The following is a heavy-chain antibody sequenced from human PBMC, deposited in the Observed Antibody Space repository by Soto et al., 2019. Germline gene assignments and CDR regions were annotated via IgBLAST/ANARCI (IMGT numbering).Heavy chain of an antibody. CDR1: GFTFSRYD. V-gene: IGHV3-13*01. CDR3: VREAIRPPDAFDI. D-gene: IGHD1-1*01. CDR2: IGKTGLI. J-gene: IGHJ3*02. Sequence: EVQLVESGGGLVQPGGSLRLSCAASGFTFSRYDMHWVRQAPGKGLEWVSVIGKTGLIDYAASVKGRFTISREDAKNAFHLQMNSLRAGDTAVYYCVREAIRPPDAFDIWGQGTMVTVSS.